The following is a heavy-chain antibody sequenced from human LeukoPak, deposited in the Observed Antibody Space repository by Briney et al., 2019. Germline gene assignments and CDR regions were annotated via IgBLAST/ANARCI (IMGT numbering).Heavy chain of an antibody. Sequence: SETLSLTCAVYGGSFSGYYWSWIRQPPGKGLEWIGKINHSGSTNYNPSLKSRVTISVDTSKNQFSLKLSSVTAADTAVYYCARGHRWELAAFYYFDYWGQGTLVTVSS. V-gene: IGHV4-34*01. J-gene: IGHJ4*02. CDR3: ARGHRWELAAFYYFDY. CDR1: GGSFSGYY. CDR2: INHSGST. D-gene: IGHD1-26*01.